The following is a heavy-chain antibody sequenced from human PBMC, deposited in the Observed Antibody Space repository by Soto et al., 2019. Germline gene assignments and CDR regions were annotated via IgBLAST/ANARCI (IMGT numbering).Heavy chain of an antibody. J-gene: IGHJ5*02. V-gene: IGHV3-7*01. Sequence: PGGSLRLSCAASGFTFSNYYMMWVRQAPGKGLEWVANIKPDGSERHYVDSVKGRFTISRDNAKNSLYLQMDSLRAEDTAVYYCARESGYLNWFEPWGQGTLVTVSS. CDR3: ARESGYLNWFEP. CDR1: GFTFSNYY. CDR2: IKPDGSER. D-gene: IGHD1-1*01.